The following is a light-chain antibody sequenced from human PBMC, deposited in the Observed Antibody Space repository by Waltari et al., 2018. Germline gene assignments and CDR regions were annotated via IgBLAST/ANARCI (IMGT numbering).Light chain of an antibody. CDR1: QNINTW. CDR2: KAS. J-gene: IGKJ1*01. CDR3: LQYNGAPRT. Sequence: DIQMTQSPSTLSATVGDSVNITCRASQNINTWLAWHQQKPGRAPKLLIYKASSLESGVPSRFSGSGSGTEFTLTISSLQPDDFATYYCLQYNGAPRTFGQGTKVEVK. V-gene: IGKV1-5*03.